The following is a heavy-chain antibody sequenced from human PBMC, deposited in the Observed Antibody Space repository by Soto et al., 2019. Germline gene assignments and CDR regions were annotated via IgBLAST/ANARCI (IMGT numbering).Heavy chain of an antibody. Sequence: GGSVKGSCKASGYTFTSYYMHWVRQAPGQGLEWMGTINPSGGSTRYAQKFQGRVTMTRDTSTSTVYMELSSLRSEDTAVYYCAGGSREQWLVPFFWGQGALVTVSS. V-gene: IGHV1-46*03. CDR2: INPSGGST. D-gene: IGHD6-19*01. CDR3: AGGSREQWLVPFF. J-gene: IGHJ4*02. CDR1: GYTFTSYY.